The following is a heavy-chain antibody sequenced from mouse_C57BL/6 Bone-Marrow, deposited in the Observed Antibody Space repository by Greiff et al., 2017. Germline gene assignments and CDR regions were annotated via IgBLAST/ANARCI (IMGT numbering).Heavy chain of an antibody. J-gene: IGHJ3*01. Sequence: EVKLVESGGGLVKPGGSLKLSCAASGFTFSSYTMSWVRQTPEKRLEWVATISGGGGNTYYPDSVKGRFTISRDNAKNTLYLQMSSLRSEYTALYYVATDPLFAYEGQGTLVTVSA. CDR2: ISGGGGNT. CDR3: ATDPLFAY. CDR1: GFTFSSYT. V-gene: IGHV5-9*01.